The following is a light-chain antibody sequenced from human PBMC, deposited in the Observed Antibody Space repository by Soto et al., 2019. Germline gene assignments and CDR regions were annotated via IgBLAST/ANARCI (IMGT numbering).Light chain of an antibody. CDR1: QSIRHY. J-gene: IGKJ1*01. CDR3: QHHNSYSQT. Sequence: DIQMTQSPPTLSASVGDRVTITCRASQSIRHYLAWYQQMPGKAPKLLIYGGSTLQSGVPSRFSGSGSGTEFTLTISSLQPDDFGTYFCQHHNSYSQTFGQGTKVEIK. CDR2: GGS. V-gene: IGKV1-5*01.